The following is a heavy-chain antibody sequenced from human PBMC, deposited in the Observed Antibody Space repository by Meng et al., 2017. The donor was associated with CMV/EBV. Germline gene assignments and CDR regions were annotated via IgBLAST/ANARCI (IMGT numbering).Heavy chain of an antibody. CDR2: IIPVFETA. D-gene: IGHD1-26*01. Sequence: VQLVQSAAGVKQPGSSVKVSCETSGGTFSTFAISWVRQAPGEGLEWMGGIIPVFETATYAERFQDRVTITADDSTTTAYMELSSLRADGTALYFCARGGDSWYSDYWGQGTLVTVSS. J-gene: IGHJ4*02. CDR3: ARGGDSWYSDY. V-gene: IGHV1-69*12. CDR1: GGTFSTFA.